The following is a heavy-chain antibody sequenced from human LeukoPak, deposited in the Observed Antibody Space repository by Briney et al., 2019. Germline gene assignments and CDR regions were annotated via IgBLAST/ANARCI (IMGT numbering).Heavy chain of an antibody. V-gene: IGHV4-59*01. J-gene: IGHJ4*02. D-gene: IGHD1-1*01. Sequence: PSETLSLTCTVSGGSISSYYWSWIRQPPGKGLEWIGYIYYSGSTNYNPSLKSRVTISVDTSKNQFSLKPSSVTAADTAVYYCARGGSGTDYWGQGTLVTVSS. CDR1: GGSISSYY. CDR2: IYYSGST. CDR3: ARGGSGTDY.